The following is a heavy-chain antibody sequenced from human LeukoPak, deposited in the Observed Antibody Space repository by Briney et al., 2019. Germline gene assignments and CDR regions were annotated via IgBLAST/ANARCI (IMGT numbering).Heavy chain of an antibody. CDR1: GFTFGSHA. V-gene: IGHV3-23*01. Sequence: GGSLRLSCEASGFTFGSHAMYWVRQAPGKGLEWVAGIFGSGGSPHYADPVKGRFTISRDNSRNTVYLQINSLRAEDTAVYYCGKTTVGYSSGQKPAWPVDYWGQGTLITVSS. CDR2: IFGSGGSP. J-gene: IGHJ4*02. CDR3: GKTTVGYSSGQKPAWPVDY. D-gene: IGHD5-18*01.